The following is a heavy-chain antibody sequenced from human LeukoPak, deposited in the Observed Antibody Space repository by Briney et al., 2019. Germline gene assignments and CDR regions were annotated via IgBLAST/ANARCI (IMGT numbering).Heavy chain of an antibody. CDR1: GFTFSSYA. V-gene: IGHV3-23*01. CDR2: ISGSGGST. Sequence: GGSLRLSCAASGFTFSSYAMSWVRQAPGKGLEWVSAISGSGGSTYYADSVKGRFTISRDNSKNTLYLQMNSLRAEDTAVYYCAKTGDCSSTSCKTAWDYWGQGTLVTVSS. D-gene: IGHD2-2*01. J-gene: IGHJ4*02. CDR3: AKTGDCSSTSCKTAWDY.